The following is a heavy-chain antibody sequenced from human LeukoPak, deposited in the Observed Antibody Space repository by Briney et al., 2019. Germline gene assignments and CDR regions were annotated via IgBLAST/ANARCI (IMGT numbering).Heavy chain of an antibody. V-gene: IGHV3-33*01. J-gene: IGHJ3*02. D-gene: IGHD3-10*01. CDR3: AASTMVRGVGYAFDI. CDR2: IWYDGSNK. Sequence: GGSLRLSCAASGFAFSSYGMHWVRQALGKGLEWVAVIWYDGSNKYYADSVKGRFTISRDNSKNTLYLQMNSLRAEDTAVYYCAASTMVRGVGYAFDIWGQGTMVTVSS. CDR1: GFAFSSYG.